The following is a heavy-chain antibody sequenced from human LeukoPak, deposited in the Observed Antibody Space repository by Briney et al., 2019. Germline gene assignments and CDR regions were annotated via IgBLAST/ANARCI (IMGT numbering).Heavy chain of an antibody. CDR3: ARLGGYTYAYEADY. CDR1: GYGFTSYW. Sequence: GESLKISCKGSGYGFTSYWIGWVRQMPGKGLECMGIIYPGDSDTRYSPSFQSQVIISADKSISTAYLQWNSLKASDTAMYYCARLGGYTYAYEADYWGQGTLVTVSS. CDR2: IYPGDSDT. J-gene: IGHJ4*02. V-gene: IGHV5-51*01. D-gene: IGHD5-18*01.